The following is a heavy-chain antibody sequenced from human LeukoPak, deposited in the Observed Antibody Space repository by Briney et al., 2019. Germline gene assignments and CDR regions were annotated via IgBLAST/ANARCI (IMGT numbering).Heavy chain of an antibody. CDR1: GFTFTRFN. D-gene: IGHD6-19*01. J-gene: IGHJ4*02. Sequence: GGSLRLSCAASGFTFTRFNMNWVRQAPGKGLELVSSVTPSGTYMYYADSVKGRFTISRDNSKDSLYLQMNSLRTEDTALYYCAKPSSGWYRFDYWGQGTLVTVSS. CDR3: AKPSSGWYRFDY. CDR2: VTPSGTYM. V-gene: IGHV3-21*04.